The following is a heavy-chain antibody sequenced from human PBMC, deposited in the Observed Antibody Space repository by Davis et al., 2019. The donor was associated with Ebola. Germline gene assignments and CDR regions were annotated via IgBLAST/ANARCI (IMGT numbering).Heavy chain of an antibody. CDR2: ISAYNGNT. D-gene: IGHD5-24*01. V-gene: IGHV1-18*04. CDR1: GYTFTSYG. Sequence: AASVKVSCKASGYTFTSYGISWVRQAPGQGLEWMGWISAYNGNTNYAQKLQGRVTMTTDTSTSTAYMELRSLRSEDTAVYYCARVLGDGYILLGDAFDIWGQGTMVTVSS. CDR3: ARVLGDGYILLGDAFDI. J-gene: IGHJ3*02.